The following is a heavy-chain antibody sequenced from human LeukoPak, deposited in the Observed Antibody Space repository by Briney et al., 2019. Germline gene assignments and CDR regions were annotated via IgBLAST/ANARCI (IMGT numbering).Heavy chain of an antibody. Sequence: GASLKISFKTSGYPSPRNLIAWLRQVPGTGLEEMGIIAVTAYDVRYNPSFQGDVTLLADKSTNTAYLEWNSLKASDTGMYYCARFGAFPAFDYWGQGTLVTVSS. V-gene: IGHV5-51*01. CDR3: ARFGAFPAFDY. D-gene: IGHD3-3*02. CDR1: GYPSPRNL. J-gene: IGHJ4*02. CDR2: IAVTAYDV.